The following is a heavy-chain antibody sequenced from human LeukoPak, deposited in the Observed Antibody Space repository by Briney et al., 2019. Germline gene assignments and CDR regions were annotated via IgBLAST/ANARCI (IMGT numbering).Heavy chain of an antibody. J-gene: IGHJ6*02. CDR1: GGSISSGGYS. CDR3: ARASTNSRYYYYGMDV. Sequence: SQTLSLTCAVSGGSISSGGYSWSWIRQPPGKGLEWIGEIYHSGSTNYNPSLKSRVTISVDKSKNQFSLKLSSVTAADTAVYYCARASTNSRYYYYGMDVWGQGTTVTVSS. CDR2: IYHSGST. D-gene: IGHD2-8*01. V-gene: IGHV4-30-2*01.